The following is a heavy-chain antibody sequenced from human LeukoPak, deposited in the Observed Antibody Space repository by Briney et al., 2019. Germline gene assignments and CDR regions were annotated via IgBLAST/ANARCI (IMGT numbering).Heavy chain of an antibody. V-gene: IGHV3-7*01. Sequence: GGSLRLSCAASGFTFTTYWMMWVRQAPGRGLEWVAKIKQDGSEEYYVDSVRGRFTISRDNAKNSVYLQMNSLRAEDTAVYYCATRNNGCPYHWGQGTLVTVSS. J-gene: IGHJ4*02. CDR3: ATRNNGCPYH. D-gene: IGHD5-24*01. CDR2: IKQDGSEE. CDR1: GFTFTTYW.